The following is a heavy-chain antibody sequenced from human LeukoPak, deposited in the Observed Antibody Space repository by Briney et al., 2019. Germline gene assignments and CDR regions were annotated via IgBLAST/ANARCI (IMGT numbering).Heavy chain of an antibody. CDR1: GFRFSAKW. CDR3: AQEYF. D-gene: IGHD3-9*01. Sequence: PGGCLILSCSASGFRFSAKWMSWVRQSPGKGPEWVASIKEDGFEKNYADALKDRFTISRNNAQNSLSLQMNSLRVDDTGVYYCAQEYFWGQGIQVTVSS. CDR2: IKEDGFEK. J-gene: IGHJ4*02. V-gene: IGHV3-7*01.